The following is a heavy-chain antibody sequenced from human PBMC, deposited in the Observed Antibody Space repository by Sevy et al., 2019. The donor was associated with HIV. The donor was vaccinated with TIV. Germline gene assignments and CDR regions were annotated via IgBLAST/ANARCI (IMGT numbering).Heavy chain of an antibody. J-gene: IGHJ4*02. D-gene: IGHD1-26*01. CDR2: ISYDGSNK. V-gene: IGHV3-30-3*01. CDR1: GFTFSSYA. Sequence: GGSLRLSCAASGFTFSSYAMHWVRQAPGKGLEWVAVISYDGSNKYYADSEKGRFTISRDNSKNTLYLQMNSLRAEDTAVYYCARDPGHSGSYYIFDYWGQGTLVTVSS. CDR3: ARDPGHSGSYYIFDY.